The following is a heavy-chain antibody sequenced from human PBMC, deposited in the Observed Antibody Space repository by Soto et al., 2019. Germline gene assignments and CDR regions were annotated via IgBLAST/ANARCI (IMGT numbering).Heavy chain of an antibody. CDR2: IIPILGIA. J-gene: IGHJ4*02. V-gene: IGHV1-69*02. CDR3: AAGGAGRSSGYYYLDY. CDR1: GGTFSSYT. D-gene: IGHD3-22*01. Sequence: QVQLVQSGAEVKKPGSSVKVSCKASGGTFSSYTISWVRQAPGQGLEWMGRIIPILGIANYAQKFQGRVTINADKSTSTAYMELSSLRSEDTAVYYCAAGGAGRSSGYYYLDYWGQGTLVTVSS.